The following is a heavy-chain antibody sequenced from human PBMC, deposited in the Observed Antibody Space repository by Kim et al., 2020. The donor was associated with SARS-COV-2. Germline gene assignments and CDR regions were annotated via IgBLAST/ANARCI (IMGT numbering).Heavy chain of an antibody. J-gene: IGHJ5*02. CDR1: GFTFSSYG. D-gene: IGHD2-15*01. CDR2: IWYDGSNK. V-gene: IGHV3-33*01. CDR3: ARDHLTVVAAGLQP. Sequence: GGSLRLSCAASGFTFSSYGMHWVRQAPGKGLEWVAVIWYDGSNKYYADSVKGRFTISRDNSKNTLYLQMNSLRAEDTAVYYCARDHLTVVAAGLQPWGQGTLVTVSS.